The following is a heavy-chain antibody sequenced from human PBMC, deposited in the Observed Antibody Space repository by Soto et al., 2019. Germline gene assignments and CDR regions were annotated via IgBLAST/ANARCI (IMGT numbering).Heavy chain of an antibody. D-gene: IGHD2-2*01. CDR1: GGSISHYY. CDR2: IYYSGST. V-gene: IGHV4-59*01. J-gene: IGHJ4*02. CDR3: ARAVLPATAPFDY. Sequence: TSETLSLTCIVSGGSISHYYWSWIRQPPGKGLEWIGYIYYSGSTNYNPSLQSRVTISVDTSKNQFSLKLSSVTAADTAVYYCARAVLPATAPFDYWGQGTLVTVSS.